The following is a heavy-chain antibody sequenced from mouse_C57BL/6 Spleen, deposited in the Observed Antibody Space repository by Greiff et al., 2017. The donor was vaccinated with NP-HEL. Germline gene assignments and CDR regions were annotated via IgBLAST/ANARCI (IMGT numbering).Heavy chain of an antibody. Sequence: EVQLVESEGGLVQPGSSMKLSCTASGFTFSDYYMAWVRQVPEKGLEWVANINYDGSSTYYLDSLKSRFIISRDNAKNILYLQMSSLKSEDTATYYCAREVLGGYYFDYWGQGTTLTVSS. J-gene: IGHJ2*01. D-gene: IGHD6-2*01. CDR2: INYDGSST. V-gene: IGHV5-16*01. CDR3: AREVLGGYYFDY. CDR1: GFTFSDYY.